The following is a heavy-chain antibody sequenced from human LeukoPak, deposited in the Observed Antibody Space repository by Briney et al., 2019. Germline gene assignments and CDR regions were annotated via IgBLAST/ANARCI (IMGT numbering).Heavy chain of an antibody. V-gene: IGHV5-51*01. Sequence: GESLKISCKGIGYSYTNYWIGWVRQMPGKGLEWMGIIYPGDSDTRYSPSFQGQVTMSVDKSISTAYLQWSSLKASDTAMFYCARLYYFESSGPKAPFDSWGQGTLVTVSS. D-gene: IGHD3-22*01. CDR3: ARLYYFESSGPKAPFDS. J-gene: IGHJ4*02. CDR2: IYPGDSDT. CDR1: GYSYTNYW.